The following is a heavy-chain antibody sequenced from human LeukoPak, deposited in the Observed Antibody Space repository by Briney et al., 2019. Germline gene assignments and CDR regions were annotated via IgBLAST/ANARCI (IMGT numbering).Heavy chain of an antibody. J-gene: IGHJ6*03. CDR1: GGSISSYY. V-gene: IGHV4-59*01. CDR2: IYYSGST. D-gene: IGHD6-19*01. Sequence: SETLSLTCTVPGGSISSYYWSWIRQPPGKGLEWVGYIYYSGSTNYNPSLKSRVTISVDTSKNQFSLKLSSVTAADTAVYYCARGIIAVAGGRTAYYMDVWGKGTTVTVSS. CDR3: ARGIIAVAGGRTAYYMDV.